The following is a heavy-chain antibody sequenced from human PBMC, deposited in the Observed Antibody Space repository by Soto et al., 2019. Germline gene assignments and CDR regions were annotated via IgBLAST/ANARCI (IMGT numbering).Heavy chain of an antibody. CDR3: STDIGIYGLDI. V-gene: IGHV3-15*01. J-gene: IGHJ6*02. Sequence: EVQLVESGEGFVQPGGSLRLSCVTSRFSLTNAWMSWVRQAPGKGPEWVGSIKSKTDGGTADYAAPVKGRFTISRDDSPNTLYLHMDSLKTENPALYHCSTDIGIYGLDIWGQGTTVTVSS. D-gene: IGHD1-26*01. CDR1: RFSLTNAW. CDR2: IKSKTDGGTA.